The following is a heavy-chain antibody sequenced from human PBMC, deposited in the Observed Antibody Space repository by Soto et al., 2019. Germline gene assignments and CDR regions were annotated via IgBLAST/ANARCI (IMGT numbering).Heavy chain of an antibody. CDR1: GSAFSSYG. J-gene: IGHJ6*03. Sequence: EVQLVQSGGGLVQQGGSLRLSCAASGSAFSSYGMNWVRQAPGKGLEWVSYIGSSVGTTYYADSVKGRFTISRDNAKNSLYLQMHSLRAEDTAVYYCARDAPYSNSCSPIYYMDVWGNGTTVTVSS. CDR3: ARDAPYSNSCSPIYYMDV. CDR2: IGSSVGTT. V-gene: IGHV3-48*01. D-gene: IGHD6-13*01.